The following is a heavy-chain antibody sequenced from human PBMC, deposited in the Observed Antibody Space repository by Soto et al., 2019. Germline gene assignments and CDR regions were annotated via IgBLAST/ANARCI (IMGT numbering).Heavy chain of an antibody. V-gene: IGHV1-18*01. CDR1: GYTFTSYG. D-gene: IGHD3-9*01. CDR2: ISAYNGNT. J-gene: IGHJ5*02. Sequence: QVQLVQSGAEVKKPGASVKVSCKASGYTFTSYGISWVRQAPGQGLEWMGWISAYNGNTNYAQKLQGRVTMTTDTSTSTAYMELRSLRSDDTAVYYCARVYHYDILTGSNKGGCFGPWGQGTLVTVSS. CDR3: ARVYHYDILTGSNKGGCFGP.